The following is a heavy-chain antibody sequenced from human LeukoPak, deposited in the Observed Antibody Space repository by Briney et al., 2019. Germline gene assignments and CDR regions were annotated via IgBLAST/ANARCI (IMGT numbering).Heavy chain of an antibody. CDR1: GFTYRSYA. J-gene: IGHJ4*02. V-gene: IGHV3-23*01. Sequence: GGSLRLSCAASGFTYRSYAMSWVRQAPGKGLEWVSAISGSGDSTYYADSVKGRFTISRDNSKNTLSLQMNSLRDDDTAVYYCAKDSDSTGSYGDYCGEGTLVTVSS. CDR3: AKDSDSTGSYGDY. D-gene: IGHD3-22*01. CDR2: ISGSGDST.